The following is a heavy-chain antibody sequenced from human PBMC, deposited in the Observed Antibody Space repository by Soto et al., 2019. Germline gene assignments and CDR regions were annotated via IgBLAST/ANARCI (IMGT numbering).Heavy chain of an antibody. CDR1: GFTFRSSW. D-gene: IGHD3-10*01. J-gene: IGHJ3*02. Sequence: EVQLVESGGGLVQPGGSLSLSCAASGFTFRSSWMSWVRQAPGKGLEWVSYIKPDGSETYYVDSVRGRFTISRDNAKNSLYLQKNSLRAEDTALYYCARDPSFGAFDIWGQGTMVTVSA. CDR2: IKPDGSET. CDR3: ARDPSFGAFDI. V-gene: IGHV3-7*01.